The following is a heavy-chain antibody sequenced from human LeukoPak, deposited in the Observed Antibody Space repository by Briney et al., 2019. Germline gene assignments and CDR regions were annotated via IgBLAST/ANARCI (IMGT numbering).Heavy chain of an antibody. CDR1: GFTFSDHY. CDR3: ARDKRVLSYHYGMDV. CDR2: TRNKANSYTT. J-gene: IGHJ6*04. V-gene: IGHV3-72*01. D-gene: IGHD2-8*01. Sequence: GGSLRLSCAASGFTFSDHYMDWVRQAPGKGLEWVGRTRNKANSYTTEYAASVKGRFTISRDDSKNSLYLQMNSLKTEDTAVYYCARDKRVLSYHYGMDVWGKGTTVTVSS.